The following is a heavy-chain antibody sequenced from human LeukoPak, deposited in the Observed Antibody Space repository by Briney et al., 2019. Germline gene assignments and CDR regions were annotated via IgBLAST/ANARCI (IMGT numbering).Heavy chain of an antibody. V-gene: IGHV1-2*02. D-gene: IGHD3-3*01. J-gene: IGHJ4*02. CDR1: GYTFTGYY. CDR2: INPNSGGT. Sequence: ASVKVSCKASGYTFTGYYMQWVRQAPGQGLEWMGWINPNSGGTNYAQKFQGRVTMTRDTSISTAYMELNRLRSDDTAVYYCARDAQGFLEWLPKDLYFDYWGQGTLVTVSS. CDR3: ARDAQGFLEWLPKDLYFDY.